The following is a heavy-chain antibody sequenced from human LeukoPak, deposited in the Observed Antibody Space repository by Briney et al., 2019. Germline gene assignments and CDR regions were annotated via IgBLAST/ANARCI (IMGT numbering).Heavy chain of an antibody. V-gene: IGHV3-21*01. CDR2: ISSSSSYI. Sequence: PGGSLRLSCVVSGFTFSSYAMNWVRQAPGKGLEWVSFISSSSSYIYYADSVKGRFTISRDNAKNSLYLQMNSLRAEDTAVYYCARGEYGSGSYHIDYWGQGTLVTVSS. D-gene: IGHD3-10*01. J-gene: IGHJ4*02. CDR3: ARGEYGSGSYHIDY. CDR1: GFTFSSYA.